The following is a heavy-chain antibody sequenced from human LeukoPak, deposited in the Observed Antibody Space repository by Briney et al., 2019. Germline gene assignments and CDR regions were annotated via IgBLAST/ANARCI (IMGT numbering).Heavy chain of an antibody. CDR3: ARHWSSSGWLIDY. J-gene: IGHJ4*02. D-gene: IGHD6-19*01. Sequence: SETLSLTCTVSGGSVSIDYWSWIRQPPGKGLEWIGYISYSGSTNYNPSLKSRVTILKDTSKNQFSLKVSSVTAADTAVYYCARHWSSSGWLIDYWGQGTLVTVSS. CDR1: GGSVSIDY. V-gene: IGHV4-59*08. CDR2: ISYSGST.